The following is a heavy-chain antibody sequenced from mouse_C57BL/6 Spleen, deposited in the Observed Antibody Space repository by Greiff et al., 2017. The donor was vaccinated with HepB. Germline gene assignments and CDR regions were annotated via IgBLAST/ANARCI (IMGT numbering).Heavy chain of an antibody. CDR3: APDYYGSSYRYFDV. D-gene: IGHD1-1*01. Sequence: VQLQQSVAELVRPGASVKLSCTASGFNIKNTYMHWVKQRPEQGLEWIGRIDPANGNTKYAPKFQGKATITADTSSNPAYLQLTSLTSADTAIYYCAPDYYGSSYRYFDVWGTGTTVTVSS. J-gene: IGHJ1*03. CDR2: IDPANGNT. V-gene: IGHV14-3*01. CDR1: GFNIKNTY.